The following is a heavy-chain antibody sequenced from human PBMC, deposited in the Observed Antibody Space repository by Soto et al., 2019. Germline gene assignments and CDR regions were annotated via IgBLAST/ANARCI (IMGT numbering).Heavy chain of an antibody. CDR1: GFTFSTYS. D-gene: IGHD1-20*01. CDR3: AREWSNNYNEYYFDS. Sequence: SGGSLRLSCAASGFTFSTYSMNWVRQAPGKGLEWVSSISGSGNYTHYADFLRGRFTISRDNAKTSLYLQMNSLRAKHMAVYYCAREWSNNYNEYYFDSWGQGTLVTVSS. J-gene: IGHJ4*02. CDR2: ISGSGNYT. V-gene: IGHV3-21*01.